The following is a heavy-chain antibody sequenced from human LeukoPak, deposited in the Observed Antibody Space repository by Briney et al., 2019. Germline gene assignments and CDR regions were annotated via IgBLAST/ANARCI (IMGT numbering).Heavy chain of an antibody. J-gene: IGHJ4*02. CDR3: AKEIFSGLLYIDY. CDR2: IWYDRSNK. Sequence: PGGSLRLSCAASGFTFGSYGMHWVRQAPGKGLEWVAVIWYDRSNKYYADSVKGRFTISRDNSKNTLYLQMNSLRPEDMAVYYCAKEIFSGLLYIDYWGQGTLVTVSS. CDR1: GFTFGSYG. D-gene: IGHD5-12*01. V-gene: IGHV3-33*06.